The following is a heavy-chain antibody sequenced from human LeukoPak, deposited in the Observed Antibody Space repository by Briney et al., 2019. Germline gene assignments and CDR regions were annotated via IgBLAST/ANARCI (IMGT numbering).Heavy chain of an antibody. Sequence: GGSLRLSCAASGFTFSSYEMNWVRQAPGKGLEWVSYISISGSTIYYADSVKGLFTISRDNAKNSLYLQMNSLRAEDTAVYYCARDGYYYDSSGYYPWYYYYGMDVWGQGTTVTVS. CDR2: ISISGSTI. CDR1: GFTFSSYE. J-gene: IGHJ6*02. V-gene: IGHV3-48*03. CDR3: ARDGYYYDSSGYYPWYYYYGMDV. D-gene: IGHD3-22*01.